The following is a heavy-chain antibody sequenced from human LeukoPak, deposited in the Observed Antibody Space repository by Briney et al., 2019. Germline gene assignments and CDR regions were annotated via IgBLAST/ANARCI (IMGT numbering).Heavy chain of an antibody. J-gene: IGHJ4*02. CDR2: INWNGGNT. CDR1: GFTFDDYG. V-gene: IGHV3-20*04. Sequence: GGSLRLSCAASGFTFDDYGMSWVRQAPGKGLEWVSGINWNGGNTAYADSVKGRFLISRDNAKNSLYLQMNGLSAEETAFYYCARSVGAMVVTPLAHWAQGAVVSVSS. D-gene: IGHD4-23*01. CDR3: ARSVGAMVVTPLAH.